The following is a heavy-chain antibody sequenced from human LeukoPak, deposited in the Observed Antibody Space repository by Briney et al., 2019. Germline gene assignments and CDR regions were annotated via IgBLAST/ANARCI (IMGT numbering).Heavy chain of an antibody. Sequence: GGSLRLSCAASGFTFTNYVMSWVRQPPGKGLEWVAGISGGGSTTYYADSVKGRFTISKNKSKNTLFLQMNSLRAEDTVVYYCAKENTYDYVWGSYRIDSWGQGTLVTVSS. D-gene: IGHD3-16*02. V-gene: IGHV3-23*01. CDR2: ISGGGSTT. CDR3: AKENTYDYVWGSYRIDS. J-gene: IGHJ5*01. CDR1: GFTFTNYV.